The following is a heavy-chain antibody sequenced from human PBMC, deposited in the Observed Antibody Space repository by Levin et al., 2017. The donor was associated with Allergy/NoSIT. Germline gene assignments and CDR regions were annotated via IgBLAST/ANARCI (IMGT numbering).Heavy chain of an antibody. CDR1: GFTFSSYA. V-gene: IGHV3-30*04. CDR2: ISYDGSNK. Sequence: GGSLRLSCAASGFTFSSYAMHWVRQAPGKGLEWVAVISYDGSNKYYADSVKGRFTISRDNSKNTLYLQMNSLRAEDTAVYYCARDRRGGSWNWFDPWGQGTLVTVSS. J-gene: IGHJ5*02. CDR3: ARDRRGGSWNWFDP. D-gene: IGHD2-15*01.